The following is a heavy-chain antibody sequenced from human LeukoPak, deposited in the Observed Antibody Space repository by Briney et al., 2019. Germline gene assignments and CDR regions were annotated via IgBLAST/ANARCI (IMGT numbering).Heavy chain of an antibody. V-gene: IGHV4-39*01. Sequence: SETLSLTCTVSGGSISSSSYYWGWIRQPPGKRLERIGSIYYSGSTYYNPSLKSRVTISVDTSKNQFSLKLSSVTAADTAVYYCARSLRFLECYPFDYWGQGTLVTVSS. D-gene: IGHD3-3*01. CDR1: GGSISSSSYY. CDR3: ARSLRFLECYPFDY. CDR2: IYYSGST. J-gene: IGHJ4*02.